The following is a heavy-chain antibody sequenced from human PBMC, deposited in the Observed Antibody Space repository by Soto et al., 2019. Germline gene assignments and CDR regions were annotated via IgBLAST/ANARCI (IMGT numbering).Heavy chain of an antibody. CDR1: GFTFDDYA. J-gene: IGHJ5*02. CDR3: AKDRIGYYDSTNPNWFDP. V-gene: IGHV3-9*01. D-gene: IGHD3-22*01. Sequence: GGSLRLSCAASGFTFDDYAMHWVRQAPGKGLEWVSGISWNGGSIGYADSVKGRFTISRDNAKNSLYLQMNSLRAEDTALYYCAKDRIGYYDSTNPNWFDPWGQGTLVTVSS. CDR2: ISWNGGSI.